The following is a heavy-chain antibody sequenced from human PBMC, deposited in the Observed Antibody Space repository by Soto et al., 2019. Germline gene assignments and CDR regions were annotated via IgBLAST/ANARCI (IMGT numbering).Heavy chain of an antibody. CDR3: AKDRARIAVAGTYFDY. CDR2: ISYDGSNK. CDR1: GFTFSSYG. D-gene: IGHD6-19*01. V-gene: IGHV3-30*18. Sequence: GGSLRLSCAASGFTFSSYGMHWVRQAPGKGLEWVAVISYDGSNKYYADSVKGRFTISRDNSKNTLYLQMNSLRAEDTAVYYCAKDRARIAVAGTYFDYWGQGTLVTVSS. J-gene: IGHJ4*02.